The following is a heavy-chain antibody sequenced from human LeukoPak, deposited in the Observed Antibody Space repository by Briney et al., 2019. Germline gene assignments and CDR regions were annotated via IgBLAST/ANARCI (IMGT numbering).Heavy chain of an antibody. D-gene: IGHD1-26*01. Sequence: PGGSLRLSCAASGFTVSSNYMSWVRQAPGKGLEWVSVIYSGGSTYYADSVKGRFTISRDNSKNTLYLQMNSLRAEDTAVYYCARYDWELDVSGMDVWGQGTTVTVSS. CDR2: IYSGGST. V-gene: IGHV3-66*01. J-gene: IGHJ6*02. CDR1: GFTVSSNY. CDR3: ARYDWELDVSGMDV.